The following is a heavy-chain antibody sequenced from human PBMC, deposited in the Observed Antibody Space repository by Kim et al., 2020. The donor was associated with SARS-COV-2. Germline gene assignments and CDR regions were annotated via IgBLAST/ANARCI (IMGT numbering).Heavy chain of an antibody. V-gene: IGHV3-74*01. Sequence: GGSLRLSCEASGFASSSYWMYWVRQPPGKGLVWVSRINNDGTSTTNADSVKGRFTISRDNAKNTLYLQMNSLRADDTAVYYCARGNSHAFDMWGQGTMVTVSS. CDR3: ARGNSHAFDM. CDR1: GFASSSYW. J-gene: IGHJ3*02. CDR2: INNDGTST. D-gene: IGHD4-4*01.